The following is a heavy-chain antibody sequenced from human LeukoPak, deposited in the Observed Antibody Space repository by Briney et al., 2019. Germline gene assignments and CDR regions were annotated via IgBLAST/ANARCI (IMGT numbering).Heavy chain of an antibody. Sequence: PGGSLRLSCAASGFTFSSYSMTWVRQAPGKGLEWVSSISSSSSYIYYADSVKGRFTISRDNAKSSLYLQMNSLRAEDTAVYYCAREGGGTTVSPWYYYYYMDVWGKGTTVTVSS. D-gene: IGHD4-17*01. CDR2: ISSSSSYI. J-gene: IGHJ6*03. V-gene: IGHV3-21*01. CDR1: GFTFSSYS. CDR3: AREGGGTTVSPWYYYYYMDV.